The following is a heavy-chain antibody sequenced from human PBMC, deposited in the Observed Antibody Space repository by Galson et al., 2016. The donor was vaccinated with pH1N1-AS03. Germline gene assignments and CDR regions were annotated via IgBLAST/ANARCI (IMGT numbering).Heavy chain of an antibody. CDR3: ARFTMGAFDY. J-gene: IGHJ4*02. Sequence: TLSLTCTVSGASISSGSYYWSWIRQPAGKGLECIGRIYTSGSTYYNPSLKSRVTKSVDTSKNQFSLKLSSLTAADTAMYYCARFTMGAFDYWGQGTLVTVSS. CDR1: GASISSGSYY. D-gene: IGHD3-3*01. CDR2: IYTSGST. V-gene: IGHV4-61*02.